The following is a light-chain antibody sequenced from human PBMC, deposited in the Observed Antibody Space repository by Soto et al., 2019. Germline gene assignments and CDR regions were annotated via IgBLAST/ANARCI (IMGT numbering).Light chain of an antibody. CDR2: ANN. CDR1: SSNIGAGSD. V-gene: IGLV1-40*01. CDR3: QSYDNGLSAYV. J-gene: IGLJ1*01. Sequence: QSVLTQPPSVSGAPGQRVTVSCTGSSSNIGAGSDVHWYQQLPGTAPKLLIFANNNRPSGVPDRFSGSKSGTSASLASTGLQADDEADYYCQSYDNGLSAYVFGTGTKLTVL.